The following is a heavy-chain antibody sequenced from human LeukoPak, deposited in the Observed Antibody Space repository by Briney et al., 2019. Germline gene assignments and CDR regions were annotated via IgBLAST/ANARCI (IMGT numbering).Heavy chain of an antibody. J-gene: IGHJ4*02. CDR3: ARDSPSGSYYYFDY. V-gene: IGHV3-21*01. CDR1: GFTFSSYT. D-gene: IGHD1-26*01. CDR2: ITSSSYI. Sequence: GGSLRLSCAASGFTFSSYTINWVRQAPWKGREWVSSITSSSYIYYADSVKGRFTISRDNAKNSLYLQMNSLRAEDTAVYYCARDSPSGSYYYFDYWGQGTMVTVSS.